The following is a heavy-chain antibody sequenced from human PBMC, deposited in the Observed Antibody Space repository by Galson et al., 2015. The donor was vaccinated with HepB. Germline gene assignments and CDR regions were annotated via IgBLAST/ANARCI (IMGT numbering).Heavy chain of an antibody. J-gene: IGHJ3*02. Sequence: SLRLSCAASGFTFSSYSMNWVRQAPGKGLEWVSSISSSSSYIYYADSVKGRFTISRDNAKNSLYLQMNSLRAEDTAVYYCARDTTTGEDAFDIWGQGTMVTVSS. CDR1: GFTFSSYS. V-gene: IGHV3-21*01. D-gene: IGHD4-17*01. CDR2: ISSSSSYI. CDR3: ARDTTTGEDAFDI.